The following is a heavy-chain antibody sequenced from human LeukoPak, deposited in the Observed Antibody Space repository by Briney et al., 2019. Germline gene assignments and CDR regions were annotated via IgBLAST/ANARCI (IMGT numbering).Heavy chain of an antibody. Sequence: PGGSLRLSCAASGLTFSSYVMHWVRQAPGKGREWVAVISYDGSNKYYADSVKGRFTISRDNSKNTLYLQMNSLRTEDTAVYYCARDAQAGAPGYFQHWGQGTLVTVSS. D-gene: IGHD1-26*01. CDR1: GLTFSSYV. J-gene: IGHJ1*01. CDR3: ARDAQAGAPGYFQH. V-gene: IGHV3-30-3*01. CDR2: ISYDGSNK.